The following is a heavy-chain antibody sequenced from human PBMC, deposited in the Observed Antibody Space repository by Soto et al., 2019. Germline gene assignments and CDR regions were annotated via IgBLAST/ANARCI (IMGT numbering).Heavy chain of an antibody. J-gene: IGHJ4*02. V-gene: IGHV4-31*03. Sequence: PSETLSLTCTVSGGSISSGGYYWSWIRQHPGKGLEWIGYIYYSGSTYYNPSLKSRVTISVDTSKNQFSLKLSSVTAADTAVYFCSSWGSWGYYGSGSYYFFYLDYWGQGTLVT. D-gene: IGHD3-10*01. CDR2: IYYSGST. CDR3: SSWGSWGYYGSGSYYFFYLDY. CDR1: GGSISSGGYY.